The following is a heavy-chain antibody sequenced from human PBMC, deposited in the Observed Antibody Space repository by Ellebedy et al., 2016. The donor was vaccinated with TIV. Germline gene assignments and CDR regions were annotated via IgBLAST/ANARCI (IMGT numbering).Heavy chain of an antibody. Sequence: GGSLRLXXAASGFTFSTSAMGWVRQAPGKGLEWVANINQDVSEKYYVDSVKGRFTISRDNARDSLYLQMNSLRAEDTAVYYCAREKPAAGRDYFYFYGMDVWGQGTTVTVSS. CDR2: INQDVSEK. V-gene: IGHV3-7*03. J-gene: IGHJ6*02. D-gene: IGHD6-13*01. CDR3: AREKPAAGRDYFYFYGMDV. CDR1: GFTFSTSA.